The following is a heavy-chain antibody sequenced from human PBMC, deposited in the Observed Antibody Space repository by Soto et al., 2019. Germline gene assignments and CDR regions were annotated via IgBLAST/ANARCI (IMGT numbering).Heavy chain of an antibody. J-gene: IGHJ4*02. CDR2: ISCIAGSI. V-gene: IGHV3-23*01. CDR1: GFTFSSYA. Sequence: GGSLRLSCAASGFTFSSYAMSWVRQAPGKGLEWVLAISCIAGSIYYADSVKGRFTISRVNFKNTLYLHMNSLRAEDTAVYYCAKGPGNFWSGYYTLAWDYWGQGTLVTVSS. D-gene: IGHD3-3*01. CDR3: AKGPGNFWSGYYTLAWDY.